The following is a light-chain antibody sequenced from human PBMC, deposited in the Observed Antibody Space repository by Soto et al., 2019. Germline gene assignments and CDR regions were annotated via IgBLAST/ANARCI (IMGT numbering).Light chain of an antibody. CDR1: SSNIGSNT. Sequence: QSVLTQPPSASGTPGQRVPISCSGSSSNIGSNTVNWYQQLPGTAPNLLISSNNQRPSGVPDRFSGSKSGTSASLAISVLQAEDEADDYCAAWEDSLNGVVFGGGTKLTVL. V-gene: IGLV1-44*01. J-gene: IGLJ2*01. CDR3: AAWEDSLNGVV. CDR2: SNN.